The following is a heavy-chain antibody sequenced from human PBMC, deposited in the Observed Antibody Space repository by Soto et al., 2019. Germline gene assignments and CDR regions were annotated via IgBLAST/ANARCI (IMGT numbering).Heavy chain of an antibody. CDR3: ARDRNPYYEDKSGLYFAAY. CDR2: INGGNGNT. Sequence: ASVKVSCKTSGYTFTSYVIHWVRQAPGQRPEWMGWINGGNGNTGYSQIFQDRVTITRDTSTSTAYMELSGLRGEDTAVYYCARDRNPYYEDKSGLYFAAYWGQGSSVTVSS. CDR1: GYTFTSYV. D-gene: IGHD3-16*01. V-gene: IGHV1-3*01. J-gene: IGHJ4*02.